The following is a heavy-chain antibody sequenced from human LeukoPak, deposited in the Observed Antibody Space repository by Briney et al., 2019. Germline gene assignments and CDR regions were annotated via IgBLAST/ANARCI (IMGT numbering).Heavy chain of an antibody. D-gene: IGHD5-18*01. CDR2: IFYSGST. CDR1: GGSISSYY. V-gene: IGHV4-59*08. CDR3: ARHTTMAHFDY. J-gene: IGHJ4*02. Sequence: SETLSLTCTVSGGSISSYYWSWIRQPPGKGLEWIGYIFYSGSTNYNPSLKSRVSISVDTSKNQFSLRLSSVTAADTAVYYCARHTTMAHFDYWGQGTLVAVSS.